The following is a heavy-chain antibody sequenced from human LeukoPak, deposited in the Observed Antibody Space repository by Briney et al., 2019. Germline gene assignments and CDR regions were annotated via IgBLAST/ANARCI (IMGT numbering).Heavy chain of an antibody. CDR2: ISSSGSTI. V-gene: IGHV3-48*03. J-gene: IGHJ4*02. D-gene: IGHD6-19*01. CDR1: GFTFSSYE. Sequence: GGSLRLSCAASGFTFSSYEMNWVRQAPGKGLEWVSYISSSGSTIYYADSVKGRFTISRDNAKNSLYLQMNSLRAEDTAVYYCARDLAVAGAIYFDYWGQGTLVTVSS. CDR3: ARDLAVAGAIYFDY.